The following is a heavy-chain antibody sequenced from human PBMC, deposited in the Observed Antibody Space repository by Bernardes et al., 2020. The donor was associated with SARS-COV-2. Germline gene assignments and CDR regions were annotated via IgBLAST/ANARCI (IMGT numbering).Heavy chain of an antibody. Sequence: ASVKVSCKASGYPFTGYYMHWVRQAPGQGLEWMGWINPNSGGTNYAQKFQGRVTMTRDTSISTAHMELSRLRSDDTAVYYCAIPPTNYDRYGMDVWGQGTTVTVS. CDR2: INPNSGGT. CDR1: GYPFTGYY. J-gene: IGHJ6*02. CDR3: AIPPTNYDRYGMDV. D-gene: IGHD3-22*01. V-gene: IGHV1-2*02.